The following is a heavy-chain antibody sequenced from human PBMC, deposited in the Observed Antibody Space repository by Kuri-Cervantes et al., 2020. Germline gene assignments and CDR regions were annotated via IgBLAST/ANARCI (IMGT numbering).Heavy chain of an antibody. D-gene: IGHD2-2*01. V-gene: IGHV3-33*06. CDR1: GFTFSNYG. Sequence: GESLKISCAASGFTFSNYGMHWVRQAPGKGLEWVALIWYDGSNKLYVDSVKGRLTISRDNSKNTLYLQMNSLRAEDTAVYYCAKDLENCSSTSCYVNAFDIWGQGTMVTVSS. CDR2: IWYDGSNK. J-gene: IGHJ3*02. CDR3: AKDLENCSSTSCYVNAFDI.